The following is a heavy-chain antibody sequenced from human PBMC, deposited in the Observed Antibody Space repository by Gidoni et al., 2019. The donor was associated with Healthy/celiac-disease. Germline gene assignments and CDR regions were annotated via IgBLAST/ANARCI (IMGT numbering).Heavy chain of an antibody. Sequence: EVQLVESGGGLVKPGGSLRLSCAASGFPFSNAWMSWVRQSPGKGLAWVGRIKSKTDCGTTDYAAPVKGRFTISRDDSKNTLYLQMNSLKTEDTAVYYCTTGRTAEVSGYYYYYMDVWGKGTTVTVSS. CDR1: GFPFSNAW. CDR2: IKSKTDCGTT. D-gene: IGHD1-26*01. V-gene: IGHV3-15*01. CDR3: TTGRTAEVSGYYYYYMDV. J-gene: IGHJ6*03.